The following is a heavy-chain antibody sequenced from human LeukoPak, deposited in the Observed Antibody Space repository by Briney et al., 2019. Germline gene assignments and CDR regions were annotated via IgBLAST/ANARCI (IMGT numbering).Heavy chain of an antibody. J-gene: IGHJ6*02. CDR2: IYPGDSDT. CDR1: GYSFTSYW. CDR3: ARHGSGSGSYSQDYYYYGMDV. Sequence: GESLKISCKGSGYSFTSYWIGWVRQMPGKGLEWMGIIYPGDSDTRYSPSFQGRVTISADKSISTAYLQWSSLKASDTAMYYCARHGSGSGSYSQDYYYYGMDVWGQGTTVTVSS. D-gene: IGHD3-10*01. V-gene: IGHV5-51*01.